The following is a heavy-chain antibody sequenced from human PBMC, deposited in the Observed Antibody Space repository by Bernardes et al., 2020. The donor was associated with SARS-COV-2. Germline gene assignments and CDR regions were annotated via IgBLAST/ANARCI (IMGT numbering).Heavy chain of an antibody. V-gene: IGHV3-30*18. D-gene: IGHD3-22*01. CDR2: ISYDGSNK. J-gene: IGHJ5*02. Sequence: GGSLRLSCAASGFTFSSYGMHWVRKAPGKGLEWVAVISYDGSNKYYADSVKGRFTISRDNSKNTLYLQMNSLRAEDTAVYYCAKYDSSGYYHEGWFDPWGQGTLVTVSS. CDR3: AKYDSSGYYHEGWFDP. CDR1: GFTFSSYG.